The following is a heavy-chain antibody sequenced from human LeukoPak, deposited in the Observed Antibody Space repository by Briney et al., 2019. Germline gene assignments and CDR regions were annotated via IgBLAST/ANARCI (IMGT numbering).Heavy chain of an antibody. Sequence: SETLSLTCTVSGGSISSDYWNWIRQPPGKGLEWIGCISYSGSTNYNPSLKSRVTISVDTSKNQFSLKLSSVTAADTAVYFCARGPYSYDSSGAFDIWGQGTMVTVSS. D-gene: IGHD3-22*01. CDR3: ARGPYSYDSSGAFDI. V-gene: IGHV4-59*08. J-gene: IGHJ3*02. CDR2: ISYSGST. CDR1: GGSISSDY.